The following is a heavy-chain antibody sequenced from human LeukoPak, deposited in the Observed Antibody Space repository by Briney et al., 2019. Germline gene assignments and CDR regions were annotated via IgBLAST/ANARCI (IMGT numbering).Heavy chain of an antibody. V-gene: IGHV4-39*01. CDR1: GGSISSSSYN. CDR2: IHHGGST. D-gene: IGHD2-2*01. CDR3: ARLPFCGTTSCPFDY. J-gene: IGHJ4*02. Sequence: SETLSLTCTVSGGSISSSSYNWAWIRQPPGKGLEWLGAIHHGGSTYYNPSLKSRVTISVDTSKNQFSLKLSSVTAADTAFYYCARLPFCGTTSCPFDYWGQGTLVTVSS.